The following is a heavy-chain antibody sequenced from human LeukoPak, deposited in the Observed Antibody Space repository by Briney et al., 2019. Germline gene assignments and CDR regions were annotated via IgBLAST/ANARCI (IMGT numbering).Heavy chain of an antibody. CDR1: GGSFSGYY. CDR2: INHSGST. D-gene: IGHD5-12*01. V-gene: IGHV4-34*01. Sequence: SETLSLTCAVYGGSFSGYYWSWIRQPPGKGLEWIGEINHSGSTNYNPSLKSRVTISVDTSKNQFSLKLSSVTAADTAVYYCAKDLGQDGSGYDCPGYWGQGTLVTVSS. J-gene: IGHJ4*02. CDR3: AKDLGQDGSGYDCPGY.